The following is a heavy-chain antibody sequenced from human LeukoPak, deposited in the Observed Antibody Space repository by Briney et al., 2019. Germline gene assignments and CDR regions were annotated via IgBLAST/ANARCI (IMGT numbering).Heavy chain of an antibody. CDR2: ISSSGSTI. Sequence: GGSLRLSCAASGFTLSDYYMSWIRQAPGKGLEGVSYISSSGSTIYYADSVKGRFTISRDNAKNSLYLQMNSLRAEDTAVYYCAKAHDSSGYYYWGAFDYWGQGTLVTVSS. J-gene: IGHJ4*02. CDR3: AKAHDSSGYYYWGAFDY. D-gene: IGHD3-22*01. CDR1: GFTLSDYY. V-gene: IGHV3-11*01.